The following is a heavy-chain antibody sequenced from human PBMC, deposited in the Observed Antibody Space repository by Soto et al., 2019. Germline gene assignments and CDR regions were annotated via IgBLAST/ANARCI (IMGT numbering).Heavy chain of an antibody. Sequence: QVQLVQSGAEVKTPGSSVKVSCKASGGTFSSYSINWVRQAPGQGLDWMGRLIPMSGTTDYAQRFQGRVTFTADESTSTASMEVTNMTSEDTAVYYCARAVVLTFTRFYDMDVWGQGTTVTVSS. CDR2: LIPMSGTT. V-gene: IGHV1-69*18. CDR3: ARAVVLTFTRFYDMDV. D-gene: IGHD3-9*01. CDR1: GGTFSSYS. J-gene: IGHJ6*02.